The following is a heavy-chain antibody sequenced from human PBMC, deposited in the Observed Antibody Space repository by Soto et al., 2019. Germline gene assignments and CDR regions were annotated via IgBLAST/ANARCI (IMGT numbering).Heavy chain of an antibody. CDR2: IHNGGET. V-gene: IGHV3-66*01. D-gene: IGHD2-15*01. Sequence: GGSLKLSCAASGFSVSRNYMNWVRQAPGKGLEWVSIIHNGGETYYADSVKDRFTVSRDNSKNTVFLQMNSLRGEDTAVYYCARDSWSQYWGQGTLVTVSS. CDR1: GFSVSRNY. CDR3: ARDSWSQY. J-gene: IGHJ1*01.